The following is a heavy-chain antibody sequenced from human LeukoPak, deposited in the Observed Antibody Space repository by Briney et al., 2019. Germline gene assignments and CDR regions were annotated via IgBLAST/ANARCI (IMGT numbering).Heavy chain of an antibody. D-gene: IGHD2-2*01. CDR2: IGTDGSST. CDR1: GFTFSSYW. Sequence: SGRSLRLSCVASGFTFSSYWMHWVRQAPGKGLVWVSRIGTDGSSTSYADSVKGRFTISRDNAKNTLYLQMNSLRAEDTAVYYCARDRYCSSASCYGGDYWGQGTLVTVSS. V-gene: IGHV3-74*01. J-gene: IGHJ4*02. CDR3: ARDRYCSSASCYGGDY.